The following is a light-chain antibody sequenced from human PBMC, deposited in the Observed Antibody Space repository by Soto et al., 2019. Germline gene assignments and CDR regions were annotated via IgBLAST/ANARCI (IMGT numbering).Light chain of an antibody. CDR2: DAS. CDR1: QSVSSY. V-gene: IGKV3-15*01. J-gene: IGKJ2*01. CDR3: LQYSTWPPLYT. Sequence: EIVMPQSQATLSVSLGERVTLSCRASQSVSSYLAWYQQKPGQTPRLLISDASTRATDIPDRFSGSGSGTDFTLTISSLQSTDLSVYYCLQYSTWPPLYTFGQGTKLEIK.